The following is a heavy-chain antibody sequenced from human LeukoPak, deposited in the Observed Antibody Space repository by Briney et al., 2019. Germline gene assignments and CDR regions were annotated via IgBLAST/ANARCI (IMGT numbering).Heavy chain of an antibody. V-gene: IGHV4-59*01. CDR2: IYYSGST. D-gene: IGHD1-14*01. Sequence: PSETLSLTCTVSGGSISSYYWSWIRQPPGEGLEWIGYIYYSGSTNYNPSLKSRVTISVDTSENQFSLKLSSVTAADTAVYYCARITPGNWFDPWGQGTLVTVSS. J-gene: IGHJ5*02. CDR1: GGSISSYY. CDR3: ARITPGNWFDP.